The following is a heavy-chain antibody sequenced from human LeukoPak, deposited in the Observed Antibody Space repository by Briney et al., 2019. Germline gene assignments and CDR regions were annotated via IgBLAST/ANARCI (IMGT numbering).Heavy chain of an antibody. V-gene: IGHV3-23*01. CDR3: ARALWYSGSYLANY. CDR1: GFTFSSYA. Sequence: GGSLRLSCAAWGFTFSSYAMSWVRQAPGKGLEWVSAISGSGGSTYYADSVKGRFTISRDNSKNTLYLRMNSLRAEDTAVYYCARALWYSGSYLANYWGQGTLVTVSS. D-gene: IGHD1-26*01. CDR2: ISGSGGST. J-gene: IGHJ4*02.